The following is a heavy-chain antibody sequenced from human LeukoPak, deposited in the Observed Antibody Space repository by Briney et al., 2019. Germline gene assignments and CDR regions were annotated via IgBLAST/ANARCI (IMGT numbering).Heavy chain of an antibody. CDR1: GFTFSSYA. Sequence: PGRSLRLSCAASGFTFSSYAMHWVRQAPGKGLEWVAVISYDGSNKYYADSVKGRFTISRDNSKNTLYLQMNSLRAEDTAVYYCARDAYDSSGYIFDYWGQGTLVTVSS. V-gene: IGHV3-30-3*01. CDR2: ISYDGSNK. CDR3: ARDAYDSSGYIFDY. D-gene: IGHD3-22*01. J-gene: IGHJ4*02.